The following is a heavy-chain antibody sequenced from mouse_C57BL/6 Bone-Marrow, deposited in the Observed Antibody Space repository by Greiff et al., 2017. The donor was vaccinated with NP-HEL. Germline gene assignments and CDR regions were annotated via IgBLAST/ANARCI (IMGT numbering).Heavy chain of an antibody. Sequence: VQLQQSGAELARPGASVKLSCKASGYTFTSYGISWVKQRTGQGLEWIGEIYPRSGNTYYNEKFKGKATLTADKSSSTAYMELRSLTSEDSAVYFCARSLYYYGSSPYYFDYWGQGTTLTVSS. CDR3: ARSLYYYGSSPYYFDY. D-gene: IGHD1-1*01. CDR1: GYTFTSYG. J-gene: IGHJ2*01. V-gene: IGHV1-81*01. CDR2: IYPRSGNT.